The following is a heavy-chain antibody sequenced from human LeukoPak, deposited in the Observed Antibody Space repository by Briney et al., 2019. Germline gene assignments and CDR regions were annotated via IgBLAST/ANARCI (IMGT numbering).Heavy chain of an antibody. CDR3: ARLVYSSGWVFDY. D-gene: IGHD6-19*01. V-gene: IGHV4-31*03. J-gene: IGHJ4*02. CDR1: GGSISSGGYY. Sequence: PSQTLSLTCTASGGSISSGGYYWSWIRQHPGKGLEWIGYIYYSGSTYYNPSLKSRVTISVDTSKNQFSLKLSSVTAADTAVYYCARLVYSSGWVFDYWGQGTLVTVSS. CDR2: IYYSGST.